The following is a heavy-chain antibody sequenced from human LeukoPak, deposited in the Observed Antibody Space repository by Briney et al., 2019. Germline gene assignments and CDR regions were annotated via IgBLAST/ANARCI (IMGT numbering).Heavy chain of an antibody. J-gene: IGHJ4*02. Sequence: GGSLRLSCAASGFTFSNYALHWVRQAPGKGLEWVAVISYDGSNKFYADSVRGRFTISRDDPHNTLYLQMNSLRAEDTAVYFCARGGVDYYGSGTYYLMYYFDYWGQGALVTVSS. CDR2: ISYDGSNK. V-gene: IGHV3-30*04. CDR3: ARGGVDYYGSGTYYLMYYFDY. D-gene: IGHD3-10*01. CDR1: GFTFSNYA.